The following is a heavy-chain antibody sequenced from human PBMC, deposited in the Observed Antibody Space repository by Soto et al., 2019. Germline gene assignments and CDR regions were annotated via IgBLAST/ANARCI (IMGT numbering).Heavy chain of an antibody. D-gene: IGHD3-10*01. CDR3: AKASGWFGEFDY. V-gene: IGHV3-23*01. J-gene: IGHJ4*02. CDR1: GFTFSSYA. Sequence: EVQLLESGGGLVQPGGSLRLSCAASGFTFSSYAMSWVRQAPGKGLEWVSAISGSGGSTYYADSVKGRFTISGDNSKNPLTMEMNGLGAEDRAVYYWAKASGWFGEFDYWGQGPLVTVSS. CDR2: ISGSGGST.